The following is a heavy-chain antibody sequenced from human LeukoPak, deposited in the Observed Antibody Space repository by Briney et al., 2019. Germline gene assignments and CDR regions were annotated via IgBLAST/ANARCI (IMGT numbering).Heavy chain of an antibody. V-gene: IGHV3-30*02. CDR1: GFTFSGYA. CDR3: AKVDSSGSNCFGF. Sequence: GGSLRLSCAASGFTFSGYAMHWVRLAPGKGLEWVAFIRYDGSNKYYADSVKGRFTISRDNSKNTLYLQMNSLRAEDTAVYYCAKVDSSGSNCFGFWGQGTLVTVSS. J-gene: IGHJ4*02. D-gene: IGHD6-19*01. CDR2: IRYDGSNK.